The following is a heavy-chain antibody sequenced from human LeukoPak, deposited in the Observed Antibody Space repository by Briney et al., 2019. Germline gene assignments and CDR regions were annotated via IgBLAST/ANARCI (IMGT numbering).Heavy chain of an antibody. Sequence: GASVKVSGKASEYTFTSYDINWVRQATGQGLEWMGWMNPNSGNTGYAQKFQGRVTMTRNTSISTAYMELSSLRSEDTAVYYCARDARYYGSGSYYHHWGQGTLVTVSS. D-gene: IGHD3-10*01. CDR2: MNPNSGNT. CDR1: EYTFTSYD. V-gene: IGHV1-8*01. CDR3: ARDARYYGSGSYYHH. J-gene: IGHJ5*02.